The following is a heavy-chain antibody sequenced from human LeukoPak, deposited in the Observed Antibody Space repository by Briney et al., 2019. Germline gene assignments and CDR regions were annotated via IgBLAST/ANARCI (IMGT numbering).Heavy chain of an antibody. J-gene: IGHJ4*02. V-gene: IGHV4-39*01. CDR3: ARHHRGSGWYLWEY. Sequence: RPSETLSLTCIVSGGSISSDSYYWAWARQPPGKGLQWIGSLYYRGSAYYDPSLRSRVAISGDTSQNQFSLKLSSVTAADTAVYFCARHHRGSGWYLWEYWGQGALVTVSS. CDR2: LYYRGSA. D-gene: IGHD6-19*01. CDR1: GGSISSDSYY.